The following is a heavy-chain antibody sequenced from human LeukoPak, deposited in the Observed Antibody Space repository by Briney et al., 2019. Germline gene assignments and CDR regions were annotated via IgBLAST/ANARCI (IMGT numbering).Heavy chain of an antibody. CDR3: ARESSSSWSAVDY. V-gene: IGHV3-30-3*01. D-gene: IGHD6-13*01. Sequence: GGSLRLSCAASEFPFSNYALHWVRQAPGKGLQWVAVISYDGNTIHYADSVKGRFIISRDTSKNTLYLQMNSLRAEDTAVYYCARESSSSWSAVDYCGQGTLVTVSS. CDR1: EFPFSNYA. CDR2: ISYDGNTI. J-gene: IGHJ4*02.